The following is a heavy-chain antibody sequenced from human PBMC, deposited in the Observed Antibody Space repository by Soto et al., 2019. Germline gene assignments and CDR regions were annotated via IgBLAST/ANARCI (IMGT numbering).Heavy chain of an antibody. V-gene: IGHV3-48*01. CDR1: GFTFSSYS. D-gene: IGHD4-4*01. CDR3: ARVTVTVTTYYYYYYMDV. CDR2: ISSSSSTI. Sequence: GGSLRLSCAASGFTFSSYSMNWVRQAPGKGLEWVSYISSSSSTIYYADSVKGRFTISRDNAKNSLYLQMNSLRAEDTAVYYCARVTVTVTTYYYYYYMDVWGKGTTVTVSS. J-gene: IGHJ6*03.